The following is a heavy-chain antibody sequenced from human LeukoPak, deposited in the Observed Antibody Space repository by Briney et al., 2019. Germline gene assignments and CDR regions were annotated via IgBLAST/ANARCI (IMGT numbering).Heavy chain of an antibody. D-gene: IGHD3-22*01. J-gene: IGHJ4*02. Sequence: SVKVSCKASGGTFSSYAISWVRQAPGQPLEWMGGIIPIFGTANYAQKFQGRVTITAVESTSTAYMELSSLRSEDTAVYYCARAGWTDYYDSSGFDYWGQGTLVTVSS. CDR1: GGTFSSYA. CDR3: ARAGWTDYYDSSGFDY. V-gene: IGHV1-69*01. CDR2: IIPIFGTA.